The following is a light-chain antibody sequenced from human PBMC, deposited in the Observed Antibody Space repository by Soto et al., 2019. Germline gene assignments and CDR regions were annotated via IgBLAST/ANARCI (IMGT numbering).Light chain of an antibody. CDR3: QRYDISPFP. CDR1: QSVSSTY. CDR2: GAS. Sequence: EIVLTQSPGTRSLSPGERATLSCKASQSVSSTYLAWYQQKSGQAPRLLIYGASSRATGIPDRFSGSGSGTDFTLTITRLEPEDFAVYYCQRYDISPFPFGQGTKLEIK. V-gene: IGKV3-20*01. J-gene: IGKJ2*01.